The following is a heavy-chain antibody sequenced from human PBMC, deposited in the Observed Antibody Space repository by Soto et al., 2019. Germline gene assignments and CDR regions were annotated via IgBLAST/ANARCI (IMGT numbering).Heavy chain of an antibody. CDR3: ARAHFSSTSCYLAGRYVRLSYYYYGMDV. J-gene: IGHJ6*02. CDR2: IIPIFGTA. D-gene: IGHD2-2*01. V-gene: IGHV1-69*13. CDR1: GGTFRSYA. Sequence: SVKVSCKASGGTFRSYAISWVRPAPGQGREWMVGIIPIFGTANYAQKFQGRVTITADESTSTAYMELSSRRSEDTAVYYCARAHFSSTSCYLAGRYVRLSYYYYGMDVGGQGTTVTVSS.